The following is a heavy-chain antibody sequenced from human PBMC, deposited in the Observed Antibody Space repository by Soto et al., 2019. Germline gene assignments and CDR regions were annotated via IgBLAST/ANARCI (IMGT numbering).Heavy chain of an antibody. Sequence: GGSLRLSCTASGFTFGDYAMSWFRQAPGKGLEWVGFIRSKAYGGTTEYAASVKGRFTISRDDSKSIAYLQMNSLKTEDTAVYYCTRDLIIWNDVGDYYYYYMDVWGKGTTVTVSS. V-gene: IGHV3-49*03. D-gene: IGHD1-1*01. CDR3: TRDLIIWNDVGDYYYYYMDV. CDR2: IRSKAYGGTT. CDR1: GFTFGDYA. J-gene: IGHJ6*03.